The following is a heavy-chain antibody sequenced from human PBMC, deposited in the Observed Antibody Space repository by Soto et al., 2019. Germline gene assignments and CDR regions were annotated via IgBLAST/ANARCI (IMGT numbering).Heavy chain of an antibody. Sequence: QVQLQESGPGLVKPSETLSLTCTVSGGSISGYYWSWIRQPPGKGLEWIGYMYNTGSTVYTPSFKRRVTISVDTSKNQLSLKLNSVSAADTAVYYCARDLWGYCGTDCYPLDVWGQGTTVTVSS. CDR3: ARDLWGYCGTDCYPLDV. CDR2: MYNTGST. CDR1: GGSISGYY. J-gene: IGHJ6*02. D-gene: IGHD2-21*02. V-gene: IGHV4-59*01.